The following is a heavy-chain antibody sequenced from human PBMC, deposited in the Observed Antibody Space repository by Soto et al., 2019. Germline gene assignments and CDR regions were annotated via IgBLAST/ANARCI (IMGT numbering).Heavy chain of an antibody. CDR2: INHSGST. J-gene: IGHJ4*02. V-gene: IGHV4-34*01. CDR1: GGSFSGYY. CDR3: ARGHRAFDY. Sequence: SETLSLTCAVYGGSFSGYYWSWIRQPPGKGLEWIGEINHSGSTNYNPSLKSRVTISVDTSKNQFSLKLSSVTAAATAVYYCARGHRAFDYWGQGTLVTVSS.